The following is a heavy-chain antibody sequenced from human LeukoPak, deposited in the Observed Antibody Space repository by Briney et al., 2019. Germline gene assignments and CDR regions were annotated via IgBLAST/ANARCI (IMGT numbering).Heavy chain of an antibody. CDR3: AKGGGSDFDF. Sequence: GGSPRLSCAASGFTFSSYAMSWVRQAPGKGLEWVSSISTTGGRTYYADSVKGRFTISRDSSKSTVSLQMNSLRAEDTAVYFCAKGGGSDFDFWGQGTLVTVSS. V-gene: IGHV3-23*01. J-gene: IGHJ4*02. D-gene: IGHD3-16*01. CDR2: ISTTGGRT. CDR1: GFTFSSYA.